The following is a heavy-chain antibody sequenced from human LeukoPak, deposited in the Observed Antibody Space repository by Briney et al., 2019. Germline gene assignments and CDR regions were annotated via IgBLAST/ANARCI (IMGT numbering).Heavy chain of an antibody. D-gene: IGHD3-3*01. Sequence: SETLSLTCTVSGGSISSGDYYWSWIRQPPGKGLEWIGYIYYSGSTYYNPSLKSRVTISVDTSKNQFSLKLSSVTAADTAVYYCARKVRFLEWSLFDPWGQGTLVTVSS. V-gene: IGHV4-30-4*08. CDR2: IYYSGST. CDR1: GGSISSGDYY. CDR3: ARKVRFLEWSLFDP. J-gene: IGHJ5*02.